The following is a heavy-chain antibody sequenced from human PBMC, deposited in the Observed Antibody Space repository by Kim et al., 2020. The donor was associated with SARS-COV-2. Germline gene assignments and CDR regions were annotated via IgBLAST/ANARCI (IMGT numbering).Heavy chain of an antibody. CDR1: GESFIDHY. V-gene: IGHV4-34*01. Sequence: SETLSLTCAVYGESFIDHYWAWIRQPPGKGLEWIGRINHRGSTDYNPSLKSQVTMSIDTFRNQFSLKLYSVTAADTAVYYCARGPLRGYYFDYWGPGPLVTVSS. J-gene: IGHJ4*02. CDR3: ARGPLRGYYFDY. D-gene: IGHD3-22*01. CDR2: INHRGST.